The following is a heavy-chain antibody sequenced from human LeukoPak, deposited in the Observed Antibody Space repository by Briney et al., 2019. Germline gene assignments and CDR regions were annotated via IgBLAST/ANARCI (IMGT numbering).Heavy chain of an antibody. J-gene: IGHJ4*02. CDR1: GFTFSNAW. CDR2: IKSKTDGGTA. V-gene: IGHV3-15*01. CDR3: TTSPPTY. Sequence: GGSLRLSCAASGFTFSNAWMSWVRQAPGKGLEWVGLIKSKTDGGTADYAAPVKGRFTVSRDDSKNTLYLQMSSLRTEDTGVYYCTTSPPTYWGQGTLVTVSS.